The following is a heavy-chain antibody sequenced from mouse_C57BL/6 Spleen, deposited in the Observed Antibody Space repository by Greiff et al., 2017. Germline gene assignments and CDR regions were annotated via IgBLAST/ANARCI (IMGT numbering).Heavy chain of an antibody. CDR3: ARRTTVVPFDD. Sequence: QVQLQQSGAELVMPGASVKLSCKASGYTFTSYWMHWVKQRPGQGLEWIGEIDPSDSYTNYNQKFKGKSTLTVDKSASTAYMQLSSLTSEDSAVYYCARRTTVVPFDDWGQGTTLTVSS. CDR2: IDPSDSYT. D-gene: IGHD1-1*01. J-gene: IGHJ2*01. CDR1: GYTFTSYW. V-gene: IGHV1-69*01.